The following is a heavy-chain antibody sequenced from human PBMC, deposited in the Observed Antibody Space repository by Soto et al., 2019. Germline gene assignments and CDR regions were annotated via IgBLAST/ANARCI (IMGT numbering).Heavy chain of an antibody. Sequence: EVQVLESGGGLVQPGGSLRLSCAGSGFTFINYAMNWVRQAPGKGLEWVSSISGGGDAAFFPDSVRGRFTISRDTSKNTVTLQMHSLGVDDTAVYYCARKILGSTTRPNYWYFDLWGRGTLVTVSS. CDR2: ISGGGDAA. CDR1: GFTFINYA. D-gene: IGHD7-27*01. CDR3: ARKILGSTTRPNYWYFDL. V-gene: IGHV3-23*01. J-gene: IGHJ2*01.